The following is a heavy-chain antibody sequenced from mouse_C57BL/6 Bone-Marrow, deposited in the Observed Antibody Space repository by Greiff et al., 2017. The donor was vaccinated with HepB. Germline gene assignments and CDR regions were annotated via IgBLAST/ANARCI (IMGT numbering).Heavy chain of an antibody. CDR1: GFTSSDYG. Sequence: EVKLVESGGGLVKPGGSLKLFCAASGFTSSDYGMHWVRQAPEKGLEWVAYFSSGSSTIYYADTVKGRFTITRDNAKNTLDLQMTSLRSEDTAMYYCARTTVVTYWYFDVWGRGTTVTVSS. CDR2: FSSGSSTI. D-gene: IGHD1-1*01. CDR3: ARTTVVTYWYFDV. V-gene: IGHV5-17*01. J-gene: IGHJ1*03.